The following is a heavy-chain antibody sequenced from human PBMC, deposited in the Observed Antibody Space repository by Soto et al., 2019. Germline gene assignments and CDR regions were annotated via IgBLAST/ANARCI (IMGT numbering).Heavy chain of an antibody. Sequence: SETLSLTCSASGGSITSSSHFWGWVRQPPGKGLEWIGTIYFTGNTYYTPSPKSRLTMSIDTSKNEFSLRLNSVTAADTAVYYCAGQTFTIAAASYGRSNWFDPWGPGTLVTVSS. CDR3: AGQTFTIAAASYGRSNWFDP. V-gene: IGHV4-39*01. D-gene: IGHD6-25*01. CDR2: IYFTGNT. CDR1: GGSITSSSHF. J-gene: IGHJ5*02.